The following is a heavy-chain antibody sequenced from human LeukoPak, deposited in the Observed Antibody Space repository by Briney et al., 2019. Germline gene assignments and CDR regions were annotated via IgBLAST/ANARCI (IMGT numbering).Heavy chain of an antibody. J-gene: IGHJ4*02. D-gene: IGHD5-12*01. CDR2: ISAYNGNT. Sequence: GASVKVSCKASGYTFTSYGISWVRQAPGQGLEWMGWISAYNGNTNYAQKLQGRVTMTTDTSTSTAYMELRSLRSDDTAVYYCARGMKRFPLFNIVTTGAPLDYWGQGTLVTVSS. CDR3: ARGMKRFPLFNIVTTGAPLDY. V-gene: IGHV1-18*01. CDR1: GYTFTSYG.